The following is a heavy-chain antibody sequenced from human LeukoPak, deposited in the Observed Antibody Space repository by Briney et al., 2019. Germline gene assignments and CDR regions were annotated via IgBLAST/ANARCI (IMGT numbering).Heavy chain of an antibody. Sequence: GGSLRLSCAASGFTFSSYGMHWVRQAPGKGLEWVAVISYDGSNKYYADSVKGRFTISRDNSKNTLYLQMNSLRAEDTAVYYCAKDLRVWGATAPFDYWGQGTLVTVPS. J-gene: IGHJ4*02. V-gene: IGHV3-30*19. D-gene: IGHD1-26*01. CDR2: ISYDGSNK. CDR3: AKDLRVWGATAPFDY. CDR1: GFTFSSYG.